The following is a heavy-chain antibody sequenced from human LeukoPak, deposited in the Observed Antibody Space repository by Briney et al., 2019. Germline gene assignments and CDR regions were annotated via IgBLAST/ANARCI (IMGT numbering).Heavy chain of an antibody. CDR2: IYHSGST. D-gene: IGHD3-22*01. CDR1: GYSISSGYY. V-gene: IGHV4-38-2*02. J-gene: IGHJ4*02. CDR3: ARDQYYYDSSGYSPPFDY. Sequence: PSETLSLTCTVSGYSISSGYYWGWIRQPPGKGLEWIGSIYHSGSTYYNPSLKSRVTISVDTSKNQFSLKLSSVTAADTAVYYCARDQYYYDSSGYSPPFDYWGQGTLVTVSS.